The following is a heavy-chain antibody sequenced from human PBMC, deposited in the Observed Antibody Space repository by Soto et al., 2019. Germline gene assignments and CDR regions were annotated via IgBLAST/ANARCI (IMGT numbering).Heavy chain of an antibody. J-gene: IGHJ4*02. Sequence: HPGGSPRLSCAASGFTFSNYAMNWVRQAPGKGLEWVSGITGSSGRTFYADSVKGRFTISRDNSKNTVYLQMNSVRADDTAVYYCAKEYTSTSRGSFDYWGQGALVTLSS. CDR3: AKEYTSTSRGSFDY. CDR2: ITGSSGRT. CDR1: GFTFSNYA. D-gene: IGHD1-26*01. V-gene: IGHV3-23*01.